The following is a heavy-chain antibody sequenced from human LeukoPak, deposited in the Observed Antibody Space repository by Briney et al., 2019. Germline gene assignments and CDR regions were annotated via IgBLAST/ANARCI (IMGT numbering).Heavy chain of an antibody. J-gene: IGHJ5*02. CDR3: ARRNYGGNWFDP. D-gene: IGHD4-11*01. Sequence: GESLQISCWGSGYSFTSYWISWVRQLPGKGLEWMGIIYPGASDTRYSPSFQGQVTISADKSISTAYLQWSSLKASDTAMYYCARRNYGGNWFDPWGQGTLATVSS. V-gene: IGHV5-51*01. CDR1: GYSFTSYW. CDR2: IYPGASDT.